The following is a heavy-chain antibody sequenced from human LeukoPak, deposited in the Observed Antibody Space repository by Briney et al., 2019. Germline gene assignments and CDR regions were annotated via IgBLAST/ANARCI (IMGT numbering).Heavy chain of an antibody. CDR1: GYTFTSYD. Sequence: GASVKVSCKASGYTFTSYDINWVRQATGQGLEWMGWMNPNSGHTGYAQTFQGRVTMTRNTSISTAYMELSSLRSEDTAVYYCARGSVSDGYNYWFDPWGQGTLVTVSS. J-gene: IGHJ5*02. CDR3: ARGSVSDGYNYWFDP. V-gene: IGHV1-8*01. CDR2: MNPNSGHT. D-gene: IGHD5-24*01.